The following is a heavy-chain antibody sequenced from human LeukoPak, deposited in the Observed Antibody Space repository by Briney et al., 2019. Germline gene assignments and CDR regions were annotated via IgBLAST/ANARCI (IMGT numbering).Heavy chain of an antibody. CDR3: AKRGSGYDYSSLDY. J-gene: IGHJ4*02. D-gene: IGHD5-12*01. Sequence: GGSLRLSCAASGFTVSSNYMSWVRQAPGKGLEWVSVIYSGGSTYYADSVKGRFTISRDNSKNTLYLQMDSLRVEDTAVYYCAKRGSGYDYSSLDYWGQGSLVTASS. V-gene: IGHV3-66*02. CDR1: GFTVSSNY. CDR2: IYSGGST.